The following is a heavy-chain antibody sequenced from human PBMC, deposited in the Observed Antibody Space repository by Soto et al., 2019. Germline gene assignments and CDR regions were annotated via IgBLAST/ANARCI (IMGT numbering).Heavy chain of an antibody. CDR2: IGTCSSTI. CDR1: GFTFSDCS. Sequence: PGGSLRLSCAASGFTFSDCSMNWVRQAPGKGLEWVAYIGTCSSTICYADSVKVRFTMSRDNAKNSLYLQMDSLRDEDTAIYYCARDLYSSCWSAFGMYXWGQGPT. CDR3: ARDLYSSCWSAFGMYX. D-gene: IGHD6-13*01. J-gene: IGHJ6*02. V-gene: IGHV3-48*02.